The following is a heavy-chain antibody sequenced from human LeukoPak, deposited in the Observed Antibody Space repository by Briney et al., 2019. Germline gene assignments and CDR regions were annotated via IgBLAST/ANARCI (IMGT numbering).Heavy chain of an antibody. CDR2: ISGSGGST. Sequence: GGTLRLSCAASGFTFSSYGMSWVRQAPGKGLEWVSAISGSGGSTYYADSVKGRFTISRDNAKNSLYLQMNSLRAEDTAVYYCARSPYGDYNWFDYWGQGTLVTVSS. CDR1: GFTFSSYG. V-gene: IGHV3-23*01. D-gene: IGHD4-17*01. CDR3: ARSPYGDYNWFDY. J-gene: IGHJ4*02.